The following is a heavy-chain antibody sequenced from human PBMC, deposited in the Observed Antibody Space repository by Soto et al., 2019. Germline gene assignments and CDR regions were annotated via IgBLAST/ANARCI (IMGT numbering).Heavy chain of an antibody. Sequence: EVQLVESGGGLVQPGGSLRLSCVPAGFTFNSHWMHWVRQAPGKGLVWVSRINGEGSTTSYADSVRGRFTISRDNAKNTLYLQMNRLRVDDTAVYYCARDPRDGYHSPPDYWGQGTLVTVSS. D-gene: IGHD5-12*01. CDR1: GFTFNSHW. J-gene: IGHJ4*02. CDR3: ARDPRDGYHSPPDY. CDR2: INGEGSTT. V-gene: IGHV3-74*01.